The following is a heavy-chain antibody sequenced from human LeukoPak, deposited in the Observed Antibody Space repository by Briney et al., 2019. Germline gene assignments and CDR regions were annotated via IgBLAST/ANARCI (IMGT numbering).Heavy chain of an antibody. Sequence: SETLSLTCSVSGGSISPYYWSWIRQPAGKGLEWIGRIYISGSTNYNSSLKSRVTMSVDTSKNQFSLKLSSVTAADTAVYYCVRDVGQLAGLTWGQGTLVTVSS. CDR3: VRDVGQLAGLT. V-gene: IGHV4-4*07. D-gene: IGHD6-6*01. CDR2: IYISGST. J-gene: IGHJ5*02. CDR1: GGSISPYY.